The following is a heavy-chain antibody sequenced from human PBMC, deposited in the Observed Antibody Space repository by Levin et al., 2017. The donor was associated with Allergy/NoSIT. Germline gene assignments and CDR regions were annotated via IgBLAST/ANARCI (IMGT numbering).Heavy chain of an antibody. CDR1: GFTFRSYS. Sequence: GESLKISCAASGFTFRSYSMNWVRQAPGKGLEWVSYISSSSNTMYYADSVKGRFTISRDDAKNSLYLQMNSLRDEDTAVYYCARDPAAAGTGDVAYWGQGTLVTVSS. CDR3: ARDPAAAGTGDVAY. V-gene: IGHV3-48*02. J-gene: IGHJ4*02. D-gene: IGHD6-13*01. CDR2: ISSSSNTM.